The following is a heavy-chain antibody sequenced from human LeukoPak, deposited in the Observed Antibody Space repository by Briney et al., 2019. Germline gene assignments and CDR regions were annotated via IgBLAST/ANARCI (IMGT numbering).Heavy chain of an antibody. CDR3: ACSSGWYYHYFDY. D-gene: IGHD6-19*01. J-gene: IGHJ4*02. Sequence: QPGGSLRLSCAASGFTVSSNYMSWVRQAPGKGLEWVSVIYSGGSTYYADSVKGRFTISRDNSENTLYLQMNSLRAEDTAVYYCACSSGWYYHYFDYLGQGTLVTVSS. CDR2: IYSGGST. V-gene: IGHV3-66*01. CDR1: GFTVSSNY.